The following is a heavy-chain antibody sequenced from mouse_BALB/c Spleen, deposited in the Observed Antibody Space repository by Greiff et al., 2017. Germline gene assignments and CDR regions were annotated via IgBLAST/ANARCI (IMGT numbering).Heavy chain of an antibody. CDR2: ISSGSSTI. CDR1: GFTFSSFG. D-gene: IGHD3-2*02. Sequence: EVQVVESGGGLVQPGGSRKLSCAASGFTFSSFGMHWVRQAPEKGLEWVAYISSGSSTIYYADTVKGRFTISRDNPKNTLFLQMTSLRSEDTAMYYCARSGQYYYAMDYWGQGTSVTVSS. CDR3: ARSGQYYYAMDY. V-gene: IGHV5-17*02. J-gene: IGHJ4*01.